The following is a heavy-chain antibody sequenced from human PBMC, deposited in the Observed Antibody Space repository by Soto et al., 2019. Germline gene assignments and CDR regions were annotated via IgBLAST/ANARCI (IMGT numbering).Heavy chain of an antibody. CDR2: IYSLGST. D-gene: IGHD3-22*01. CDR3: ARQIYDSSGYYYAY. Sequence: QMQLQESGPGLVKPSETLSLTCTVSGGSISSSSYYWGWIRQPPGQGLEWLGTIYSLGSTYYNPFLKSRVTISVDKSKSQLFLKLSSVTAPDTAVYYCARQIYDSSGYYYAYWGQGTLVTVSS. CDR1: GGSISSSSYY. V-gene: IGHV4-39*01. J-gene: IGHJ4*02.